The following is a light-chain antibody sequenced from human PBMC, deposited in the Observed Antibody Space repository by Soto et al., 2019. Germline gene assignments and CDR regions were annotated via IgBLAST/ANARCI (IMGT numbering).Light chain of an antibody. V-gene: IGKV3-20*01. J-gene: IGKJ1*01. CDR2: GAS. CDR3: QQYGSSPGT. Sequence: EVVLTQSPGSLSLSPGERATLSCRASQIVTSSYLAWYQQKPGQAPKLIIFGASIRATDVPDRFSGSGSGTAFTLTISRLEPEHFAVYYCQQYGSSPGTFGQGTKVDIK. CDR1: QIVTSSY.